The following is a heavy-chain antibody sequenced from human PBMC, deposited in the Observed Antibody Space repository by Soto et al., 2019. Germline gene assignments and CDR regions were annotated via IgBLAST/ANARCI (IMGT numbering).Heavy chain of an antibody. CDR2: IYYSGRT. CDR1: GGSISSSSYY. Sequence: QLQLQESGPGLVKPSETLSLTCTVSGGSISSSSYYWGWIRQPPGKGLEWIGSIYYSGRTYYNPSLKSRVTISVDTSKNQFSLKLSSVTAADTAVYYCARKGTVYAPNWFDPWGQGTLVTVSS. CDR3: ARKGTVYAPNWFDP. J-gene: IGHJ5*02. D-gene: IGHD2-8*01. V-gene: IGHV4-39*01.